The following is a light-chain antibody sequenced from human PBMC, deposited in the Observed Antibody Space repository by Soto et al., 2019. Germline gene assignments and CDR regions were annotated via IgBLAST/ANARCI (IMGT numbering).Light chain of an antibody. J-gene: IGLJ3*02. Sequence: QSALTQPPSASGSPGQSVTISCTGTSSDVGGYNFVSWYQQHPGKAPKLMIYEVSKRPSGVPDRFSGSKSGNTASLTVSGFQADNEANSFGPPYPGANIPWLLGEGPRLPVL. CDR2: EVS. V-gene: IGLV2-8*01. CDR1: SSDVGGYNF. CDR3: PPYPGANIPWL.